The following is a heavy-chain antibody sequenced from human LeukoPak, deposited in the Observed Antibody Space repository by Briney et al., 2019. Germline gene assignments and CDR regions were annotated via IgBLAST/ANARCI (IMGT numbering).Heavy chain of an antibody. CDR2: ISGSGGSGSGGRT. J-gene: IGHJ3*02. CDR3: AKMGIRWTYYHDSSGWIGAFDI. Sequence: PGGSLRLSCTASGFTFSSYGMSWVRQAPGKGLEWVSAISGSGGSGSGGRTYYADSVKGRFTISRDNSKSTLNLQMNSLRAEDTAVYYCAKMGIRWTYYHDSSGWIGAFDIWGQGTMVTVSS. D-gene: IGHD3-22*01. V-gene: IGHV3-23*01. CDR1: GFTFSSYG.